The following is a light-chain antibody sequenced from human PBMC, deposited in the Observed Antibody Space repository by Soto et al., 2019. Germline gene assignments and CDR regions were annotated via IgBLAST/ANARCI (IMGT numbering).Light chain of an antibody. J-gene: IGLJ2*01. CDR3: ALYVGSGTVV. Sequence: QAVVSQEPSFSVSPGETVTLTCGLTSASVLTSYYTSWYQQTPGQAPRTLIYSTNIRSSGVPDRFSGSILGNKAALTITGAQTADESDCYCALYVGSGTVVFGGGTKRTVL. V-gene: IGLV8-61*01. CDR2: STN. CDR1: SASVLTSYY.